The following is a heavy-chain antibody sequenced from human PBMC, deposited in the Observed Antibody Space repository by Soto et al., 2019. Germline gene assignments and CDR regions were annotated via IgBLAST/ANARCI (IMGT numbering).Heavy chain of an antibody. Sequence: SETLSLTFTVTGGSISSYHWSWIRQPPVKGLEWIGYIYYSGSTNYNPSLKSRVTISVDTSKNQFSLKLSSVTAADTAVYYCARHLPYCGGDCYSLDYWGQGTLVTVS. CDR2: IYYSGST. CDR1: GGSISSYH. CDR3: ARHLPYCGGDCYSLDY. J-gene: IGHJ4*02. D-gene: IGHD2-21*02. V-gene: IGHV4-59*01.